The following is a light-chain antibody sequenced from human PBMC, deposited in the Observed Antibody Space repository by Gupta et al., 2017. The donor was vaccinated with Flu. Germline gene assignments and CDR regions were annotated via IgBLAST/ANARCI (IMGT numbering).Light chain of an antibody. CDR3: AAWDDSLSGVV. Sequence: QSVLPQPPSTSGTPGQRVTISCSGGNSNIGGNYVFWYQQLPGTAPKLLIYRSDERPPGVPDRFSGSKSGTSASLAISGLRSEDEADYYGAAWDDSLSGVVFGGGTKLAVL. CDR1: NSNIGGNY. V-gene: IGLV1-47*01. J-gene: IGLJ2*01. CDR2: RSD.